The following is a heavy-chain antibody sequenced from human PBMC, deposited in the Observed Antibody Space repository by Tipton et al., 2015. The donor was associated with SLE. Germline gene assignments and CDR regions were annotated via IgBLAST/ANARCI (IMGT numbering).Heavy chain of an antibody. CDR2: INPNSGDT. CDR3: ARGGGPPFYMDV. CDR1: GYTFTGYY. V-gene: IGHV1-2*02. J-gene: IGHJ6*03. Sequence: QSGAEVKKPGASVKVSCKASGYTFTGYYMHWVRQAPGQGLEWMGWINPNSGDTNYAQKFQGRVTMTRDTSISTAYMELSRLRSDDTAVYYCARGGGPPFYMDVWGKGTTVTVSS.